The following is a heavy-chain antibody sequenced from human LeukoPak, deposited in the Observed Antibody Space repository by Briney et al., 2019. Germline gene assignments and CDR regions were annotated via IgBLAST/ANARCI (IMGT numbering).Heavy chain of an antibody. Sequence: SETLSLTCTVSGGSISNYYRSWIRQPPGKGLEWIGEINHSGSTNYNPSLKSRVTISVDTSKNQFSLKLSSVTAADTAVYYCARPYSSSWYGDWFDPWGQGTLVTVSS. CDR1: GGSISNYY. CDR3: ARPYSSSWYGDWFDP. V-gene: IGHV4-34*01. CDR2: INHSGST. D-gene: IGHD6-13*01. J-gene: IGHJ5*02.